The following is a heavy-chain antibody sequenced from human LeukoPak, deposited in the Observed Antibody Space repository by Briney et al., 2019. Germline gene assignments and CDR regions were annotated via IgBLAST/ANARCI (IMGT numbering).Heavy chain of an antibody. Sequence: SETLSLTCTVSGGSISSYYWSWIRQPPGKGLEWIGYIYYSGSTNYNPSLKSRVTISVDTSKNQFSLELSSVTAADTAVYYCARGESIAVAGACYFDYWGQGTLVTVSS. CDR2: IYYSGST. CDR3: ARGESIAVAGACYFDY. V-gene: IGHV4-59*01. J-gene: IGHJ4*02. D-gene: IGHD6-19*01. CDR1: GGSISSYY.